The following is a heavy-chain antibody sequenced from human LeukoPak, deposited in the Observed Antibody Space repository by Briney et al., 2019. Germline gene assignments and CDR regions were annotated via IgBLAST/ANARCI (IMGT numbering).Heavy chain of an antibody. Sequence: PGGTLRLSCAASGFTFSSYGMSWVRQAPGKGLEWVANIKQDGSEKYYVDSVKGRFTISRDNAKNSLYLQMNSLRAEDTAMYYCARSSWHDYWGQGTLVTVSS. D-gene: IGHD6-13*01. J-gene: IGHJ4*02. CDR3: ARSSWHDY. V-gene: IGHV3-7*01. CDR1: GFTFSSYG. CDR2: IKQDGSEK.